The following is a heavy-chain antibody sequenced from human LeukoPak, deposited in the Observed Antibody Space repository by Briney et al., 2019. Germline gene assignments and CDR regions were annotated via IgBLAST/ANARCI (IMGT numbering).Heavy chain of an antibody. V-gene: IGHV3-23*01. D-gene: IGHD6-19*01. CDR1: GGSFSGYY. CDR3: AKDSGWPFDY. CDR2: TSGNGYKT. J-gene: IGHJ4*02. Sequence: ETLSLTCAVYGGSFSGYYWSWVRQAPGKGLEWVSATSGNGYKTYYADSVKGRFTISRDNSKNTLYLQMNSLRAEDTAVYYCAKDSGWPFDYWGQGTLVTVSS.